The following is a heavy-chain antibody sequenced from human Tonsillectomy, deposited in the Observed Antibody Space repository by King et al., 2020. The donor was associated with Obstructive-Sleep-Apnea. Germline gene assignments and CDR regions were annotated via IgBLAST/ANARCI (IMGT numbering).Heavy chain of an antibody. CDR3: TDGSAGPFDY. J-gene: IGHJ4*02. D-gene: IGHD3-10*01. Sequence: QLVQSGGGLVQPGRSLRLSCTASGFTFGDYSMNWFRQAPGKGLEGVGCLRSKAYGGTTEYAASVKGRFTIPRDDSKSIAYLQRNSLTTENTAVYYCTDGSAGPFDYWGQGTLVTVSS. CDR2: LRSKAYGGTT. V-gene: IGHV3-49*03. CDR1: GFTFGDYS.